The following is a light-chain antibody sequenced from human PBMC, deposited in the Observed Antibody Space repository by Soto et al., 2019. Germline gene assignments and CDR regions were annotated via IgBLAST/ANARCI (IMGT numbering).Light chain of an antibody. V-gene: IGKV4-1*01. J-gene: IGKJ2*01. CDR2: WAS. CDR3: QQYGSSPRNRYT. Sequence: DIVMTQSPDSLSVSLGERATINCRSSQTVLHSSNNKNYLAWYQQKPGQPPKLLIYWASTRDSGVPDRFSGSGSGTDFTLTISRLEPEDFAVYYCQQYGSSPRNRYTFGQGTKLEIK. CDR1: QTVLHSSNNKNY.